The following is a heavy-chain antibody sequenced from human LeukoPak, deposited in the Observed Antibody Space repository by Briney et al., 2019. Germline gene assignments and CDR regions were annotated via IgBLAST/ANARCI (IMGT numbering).Heavy chain of an antibody. D-gene: IGHD3/OR15-3a*01. CDR2: VHRSGDT. J-gene: IGHJ6*02. CDR3: ARDDFGYSVHYGMDV. V-gene: IGHV4-4*07. Sequence: SETLSLTCSVSGGSISSYYWSWIRQPAGKGLEWIGRVHRSGDTNYNPSLESRLTMSVETSKNQISLRLRSVSAADTAVYYCARDDFGYSVHYGMDVWGQGTTVTVSS. CDR1: GGSISSYY.